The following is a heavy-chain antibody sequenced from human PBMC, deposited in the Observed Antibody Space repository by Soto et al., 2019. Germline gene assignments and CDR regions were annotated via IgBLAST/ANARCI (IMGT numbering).Heavy chain of an antibody. CDR2: IYHSGST. V-gene: IGHV4-30-2*01. D-gene: IGHD6-13*01. CDR3: ASSHAGAHITAAVH. J-gene: IGHJ4*02. CDR1: GGSISSGGYS. Sequence: QLQLQESGSGLVKPSQTLSLTCAVSGGSISSGGYSWSWIRQPPGKGLEWIGYIYHSGSTYYNPFPKSRVTISVDRSKNQSSLKLSSVTAADTAVYYCASSHAGAHITAAVHWGQGTLVTFSS.